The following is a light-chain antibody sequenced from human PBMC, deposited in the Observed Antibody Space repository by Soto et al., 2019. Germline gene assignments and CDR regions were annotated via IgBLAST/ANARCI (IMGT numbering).Light chain of an antibody. CDR1: SSDVGGYNF. CDR2: EVS. Sequence: QSALTQPPSASGSPGQSVTISCTGTSSDVGGYNFVSWYQQHPGKAPKLMIYEVSERPSGVPDRFSGSTSGNTASLTVSGLQAEDAADYYCSSYAGSNLVVFGGGTKLTVL. V-gene: IGLV2-8*01. J-gene: IGLJ2*01. CDR3: SSYAGSNLVV.